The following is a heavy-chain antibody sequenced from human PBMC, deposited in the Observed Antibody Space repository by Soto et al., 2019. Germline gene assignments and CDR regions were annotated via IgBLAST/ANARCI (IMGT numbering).Heavy chain of an antibody. J-gene: IGHJ5*02. CDR1: GGSISSSSYY. Sequence: QLQLQESGPGLVKPSETLSLTCTVSGGSISSSSYYWGWIRQPPGKGLEWIGSIYYSGSTYYNPSLKSRVTIPVDTSKNQFSLKLSSVTAADTAVYYCARPIAAAGSNWFDPWGQGTLGNGSS. CDR3: ARPIAAAGSNWFDP. CDR2: IYYSGST. D-gene: IGHD6-13*01. V-gene: IGHV4-39*01.